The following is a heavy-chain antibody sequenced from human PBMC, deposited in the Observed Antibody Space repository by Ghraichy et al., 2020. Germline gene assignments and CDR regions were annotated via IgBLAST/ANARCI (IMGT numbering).Heavy chain of an antibody. CDR1: GFTFSSYG. J-gene: IGHJ6*02. V-gene: IGHV3-30*02. D-gene: IGHD5-12*01. CDR3: AKDLLKNVDIVATINSYYYGMDV. CDR2: IRYDGSNK. Sequence: GGSLRLSCAASGFTFSSYGMHWVRQAPGKGLEWVAFIRYDGSNKYYADSVKGRFTISRDNSKNTLYLQMNSLRAEDTAVYYCAKDLLKNVDIVATINSYYYGMDVWGQGTTVTVSS.